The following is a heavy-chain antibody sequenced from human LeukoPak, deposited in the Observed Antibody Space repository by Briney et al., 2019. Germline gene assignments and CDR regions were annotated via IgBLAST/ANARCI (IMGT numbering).Heavy chain of an antibody. CDR1: GGSISSYY. CDR2: IYYSGST. Sequence: SETLSLTCTVSGGSISSYYWSWIRQPPGKGLEWIGYIYYSGSTNYNPSLKSRVTISVDTWKNQFSLKLTSVTAADTAVYYCARVAWYYYDSGGYSNWFDPWGQGTLVTVSS. CDR3: ARVAWYYYDSGGYSNWFDP. J-gene: IGHJ5*02. V-gene: IGHV4-59*01. D-gene: IGHD3-22*01.